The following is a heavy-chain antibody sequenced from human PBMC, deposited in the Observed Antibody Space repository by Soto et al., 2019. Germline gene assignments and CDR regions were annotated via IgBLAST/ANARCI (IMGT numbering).Heavy chain of an antibody. CDR3: ARDSSLYCSGGRCYVDY. V-gene: IGHV3-11*01. Sequence: GDPTLSCAPSAFTFSDYYMSWIRQAPGTGLEWVSDISSSGSTIYYADSVEGRFTISRDNAKNSLFLQMNGLVAEYTAVYYCARDSSLYCSGGRCYVDYWGQGTLVTFSS. CDR2: ISSSGSTI. J-gene: IGHJ4*02. CDR1: AFTFSDYY. D-gene: IGHD2-15*01.